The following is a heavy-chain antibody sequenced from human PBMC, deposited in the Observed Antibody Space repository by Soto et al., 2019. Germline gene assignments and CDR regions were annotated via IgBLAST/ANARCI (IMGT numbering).Heavy chain of an antibody. CDR1: GFTFSSYS. J-gene: IGHJ6*02. CDR2: ISSSSSYI. Sequence: GGSLRLSCAASGFTFSSYSMNWVRQAPGKGLEWVSSISSSSSYIYYADSVKGRFTISRDNAKNSLYLQMNSLRAEDTAVYYCARDLGSSWYGGGYYYYYGMDVWGPGTTVTVSS. D-gene: IGHD6-13*01. V-gene: IGHV3-21*01. CDR3: ARDLGSSWYGGGYYYYYGMDV.